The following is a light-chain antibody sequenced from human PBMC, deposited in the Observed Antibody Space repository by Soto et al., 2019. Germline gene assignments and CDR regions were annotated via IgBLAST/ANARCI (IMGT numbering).Light chain of an antibody. CDR3: QQYGSSPPKT. CDR2: GAS. Sequence: EIVLTQSPGTLSLSPGERATLSCRASQSVSSSYLAWYQQKPGQAPRLLIYGASSRPTGIPDRFSGSGSGTDFTLTISRLEPEDFAVYYCQQYGSSPPKTFGQGTKVES. J-gene: IGKJ1*01. CDR1: QSVSSSY. V-gene: IGKV3-20*01.